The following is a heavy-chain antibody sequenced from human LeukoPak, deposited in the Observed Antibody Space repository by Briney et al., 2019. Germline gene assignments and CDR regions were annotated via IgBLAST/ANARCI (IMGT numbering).Heavy chain of an antibody. V-gene: IGHV1-18*01. Sequence: GASVKVSCKASGYTFTSYGISWVRQAPGQGLDWMGWISAYNGNTNYAQKLQGRVTMTRDTSTSTVYMELSSLRSEDTAVYYCARGPRITLIRGGQWYYYMDVWGKGTTVTISS. CDR3: ARGPRITLIRGGQWYYYMDV. D-gene: IGHD3-10*01. CDR2: ISAYNGNT. CDR1: GYTFTSYG. J-gene: IGHJ6*03.